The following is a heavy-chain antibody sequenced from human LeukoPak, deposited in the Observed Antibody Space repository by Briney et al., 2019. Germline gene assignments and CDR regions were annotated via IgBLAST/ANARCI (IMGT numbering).Heavy chain of an antibody. CDR2: ISYDGSNK. J-gene: IGHJ4*02. Sequence: LPGGSLRLSCAASGFTFSSYAMHWVRQAPGKGLEWVALISYDGSNKYYADSVKGRFTISRDNSKNTLYLQISSLRAEDTAVYYCARDKWELLVGDHWGQGTLVTVSS. CDR3: ARDKWELLVGDH. D-gene: IGHD1-26*01. CDR1: GFTFSSYA. V-gene: IGHV3-30-3*01.